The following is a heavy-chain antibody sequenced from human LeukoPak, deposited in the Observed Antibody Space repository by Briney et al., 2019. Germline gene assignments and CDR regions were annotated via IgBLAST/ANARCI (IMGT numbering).Heavy chain of an antibody. CDR3: ATSGKVAAADPFDY. D-gene: IGHD6-13*01. CDR1: GYTFTSYD. Sequence: GASVKVSCKASGYTFTSYDINWVRQATGQGLEWMGWMNPNSGNTGYAQKFQGRVTITRDTSASTAYMELSSLRSEDTAVYYCATSGKVAAADPFDYWGQGTLVTVSS. J-gene: IGHJ4*02. V-gene: IGHV1-8*01. CDR2: MNPNSGNT.